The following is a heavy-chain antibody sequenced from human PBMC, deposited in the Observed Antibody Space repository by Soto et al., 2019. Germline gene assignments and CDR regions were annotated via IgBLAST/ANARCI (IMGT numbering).Heavy chain of an antibody. J-gene: IGHJ5*02. CDR3: ARVPGYSSSWYLGGSTPWFDP. D-gene: IGHD6-13*01. Sequence: QVQLQESGPGLVKPSETLSLTCTVSGGSISSYYWSWIRQPPGKGLEWIGYIYYSGSTNYNPSLKRRVPISVDTSKNQFSLKLSSVTAADTAVYYCARVPGYSSSWYLGGSTPWFDPWGQGTLVTVSS. V-gene: IGHV4-59*01. CDR2: IYYSGST. CDR1: GGSISSYY.